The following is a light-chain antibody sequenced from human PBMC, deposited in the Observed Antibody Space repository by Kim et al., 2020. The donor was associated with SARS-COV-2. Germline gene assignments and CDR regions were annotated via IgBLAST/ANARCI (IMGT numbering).Light chain of an antibody. CDR2: AAS. Sequence: DIQMTQSPSSLSASVGDRVNITCRASQGISSWLAWYQQKPEKAPKTLIYAASGLQRGVPSRFSGSGSGTDFTLTISSLQPEDFATYFCQEYKSDPCTFGEGTKVDIK. V-gene: IGKV1D-16*01. CDR3: QEYKSDPCT. J-gene: IGKJ4*02. CDR1: QGISSW.